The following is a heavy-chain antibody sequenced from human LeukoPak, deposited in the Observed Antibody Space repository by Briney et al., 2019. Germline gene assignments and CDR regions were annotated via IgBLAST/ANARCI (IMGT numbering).Heavy chain of an antibody. CDR3: ARVNDLRQTLFHV. Sequence: PSETLSLTCTVSGGSISSGSYYWSWIRQPAGKGLEWIGRIYTSGSTNYNPSLKSRVTISVDTSKNQFSLKLSSVTAADTAVYYCARVNDLRQTLFHVWGKGTTVTVSS. CDR2: IYTSGST. D-gene: IGHD5/OR15-5a*01. V-gene: IGHV4-61*02. CDR1: GGSISSGSYY. J-gene: IGHJ6*04.